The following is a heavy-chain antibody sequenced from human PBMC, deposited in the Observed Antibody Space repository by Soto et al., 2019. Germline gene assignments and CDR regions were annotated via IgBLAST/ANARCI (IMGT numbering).Heavy chain of an antibody. CDR1: GFTFSDHY. D-gene: IGHD1-1*01. J-gene: IGHJ4*02. CDR3: VRSGDNYNLLDY. V-gene: IGHV3-11*06. CDR2: SSNSGSFT. Sequence: LRLSCAASGFTFSDHYMSWIRQAPGKGLEWIGYSSNSGSFTRYADSVKGRFSISRDNAKNSLYLQINSLRGDDTAIYYCVRSGDNYNLLDYWGQGTPVTVSS.